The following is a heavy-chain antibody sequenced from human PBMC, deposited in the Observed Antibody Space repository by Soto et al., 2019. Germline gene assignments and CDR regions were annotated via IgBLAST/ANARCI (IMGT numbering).Heavy chain of an antibody. CDR1: GFTFSDHY. D-gene: IGHD1-1*01. J-gene: IGHJ4*02. CDR3: VRSGDNYNLLDY. V-gene: IGHV3-11*06. CDR2: SSNSGSFT. Sequence: LRLSCAASGFTFSDHYMSWIRQAPGKGLEWIGYSSNSGSFTRYADSVKGRFSISRDNAKNSLYLQINSLRGDDTAIYYCVRSGDNYNLLDYWGQGTPVTVSS.